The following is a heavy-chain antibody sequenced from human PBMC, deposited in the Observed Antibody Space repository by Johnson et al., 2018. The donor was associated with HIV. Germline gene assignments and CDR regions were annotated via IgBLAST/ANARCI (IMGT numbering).Heavy chain of an antibody. CDR1: GFSFSNYP. V-gene: IGHV3-30-3*01. Sequence: QVQLVESGGGLVQPGGSLRLSCAASGFSFSNYPMHWVRQAPGKGLEWMAFISYDGSNKYYADSVKGRFTISRDNSKNTLYLQMNSLRAEDTAVYYCARDNLRQLDAFDIWGQGTMVTVSS. D-gene: IGHD3-16*01. J-gene: IGHJ3*02. CDR2: ISYDGSNK. CDR3: ARDNLRQLDAFDI.